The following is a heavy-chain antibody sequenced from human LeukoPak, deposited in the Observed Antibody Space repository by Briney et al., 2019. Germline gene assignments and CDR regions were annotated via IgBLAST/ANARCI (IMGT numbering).Heavy chain of an antibody. D-gene: IGHD2-2*01. CDR2: IYWDDDK. CDR1: GFALSTSGVG. Sequence: ESGPTLVKSTQTLTLTCTFSGFALSTSGVGVGWIRQTPGKALEWLALIYWDDDKHYSPSLQRRLTITRDTSKNQVVLTMINMDPVDTATYYCARLNCSSTNRYVLFDYWGQGTLVTVSS. CDR3: ARLNCSSTNRYVLFDY. V-gene: IGHV2-5*02. J-gene: IGHJ4*02.